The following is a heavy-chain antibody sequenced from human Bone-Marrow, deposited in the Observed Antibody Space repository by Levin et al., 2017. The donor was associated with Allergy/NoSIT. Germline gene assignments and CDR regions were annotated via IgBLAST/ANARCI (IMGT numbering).Heavy chain of an antibody. J-gene: IGHJ4*02. D-gene: IGHD3/OR15-3a*01. Sequence: GESLKISCAASGFTFSSYAMHWVRQAPGKGLEWVAVISYDGSNKYYADSVKGRFTISRDNSKNTLYLQMNSLRAEDTAVYYCARFGLVVYWGQGTLVTVSS. CDR2: ISYDGSNK. V-gene: IGHV3-30-3*01. CDR3: ARFGLVVY. CDR1: GFTFSSYA.